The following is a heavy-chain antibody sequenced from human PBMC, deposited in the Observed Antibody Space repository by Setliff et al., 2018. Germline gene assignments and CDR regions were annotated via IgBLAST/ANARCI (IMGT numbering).Heavy chain of an antibody. J-gene: IGHJ4*02. CDR2: IRSKTDTAAP. D-gene: IGHD4-17*01. Sequence: GGSLRLSCAASGFTFSGSAVHWVRQASGKGLEWVGRIRSKTDTAAPVYAASVRGRFSISRDEPKNTAYLQMNSLETEDTAVYYCSRDLQGSGDYVVDYWGQGTLVTVSS. V-gene: IGHV3-73*01. CDR1: GFTFSGSA. CDR3: SRDLQGSGDYVVDY.